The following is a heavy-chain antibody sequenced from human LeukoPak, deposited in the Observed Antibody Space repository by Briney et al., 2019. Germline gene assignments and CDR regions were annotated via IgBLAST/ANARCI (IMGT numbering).Heavy chain of an antibody. CDR3: AKDLMKYSSSSGGDYLDY. CDR2: ISGSGGST. CDR1: GFTFSSYA. D-gene: IGHD6-6*01. V-gene: IGHV3-23*01. J-gene: IGHJ4*02. Sequence: PGGSLRLSCAASGFTFSSYAMSWVRQAPGKGLEWVSAISGSGGSTYYADSVKGRFTISRDNSKNALYLQMNSLRAEDTAVYHCAKDLMKYSSSSGGDYLDYWGQGTLVTVSS.